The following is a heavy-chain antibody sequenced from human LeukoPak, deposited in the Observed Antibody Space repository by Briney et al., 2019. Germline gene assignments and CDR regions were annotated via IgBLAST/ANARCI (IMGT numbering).Heavy chain of an antibody. CDR3: AELGITMIGGV. CDR2: ISSSGSTI. J-gene: IGHJ6*04. D-gene: IGHD3-10*02. Sequence: GGSLRLSCAASGFTFSSYEMNSVRQAPGKGLEWVSYISSSGSTIYYADSVKGRFTTSRDNAKNSLYLQMNSLRAEDTAVYYCAELGITMIGGVWGKGTTVTISS. CDR1: GFTFSSYE. V-gene: IGHV3-48*03.